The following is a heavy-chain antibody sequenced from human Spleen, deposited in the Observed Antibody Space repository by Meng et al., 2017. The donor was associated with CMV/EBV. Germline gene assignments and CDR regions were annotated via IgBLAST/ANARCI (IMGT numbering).Heavy chain of an antibody. CDR2: MNPNSGNT. Sequence: ASVKVSCKASGYTFTSYDINWVRQATGQGLEWMGWMNPNSGNTGYAQKFQGRVTITRNTSISTAYMELRSLRSDDTAVYYCAREQLGYSYYYYGMDVWGQGTTVTVSS. V-gene: IGHV1-8*03. J-gene: IGHJ6*02. CDR1: GYTFTSYD. D-gene: IGHD5-18*01. CDR3: AREQLGYSYYYYGMDV.